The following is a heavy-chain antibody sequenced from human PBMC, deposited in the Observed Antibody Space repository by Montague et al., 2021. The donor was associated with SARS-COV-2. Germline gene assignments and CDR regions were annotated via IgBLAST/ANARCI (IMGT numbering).Heavy chain of an antibody. CDR1: GGSISSSNSY. CDR2: TYSNGRT. J-gene: IGHJ4*02. Sequence: SETLSLTCTVSGGSISSSNSYWGWIRQPPGKGLEWIGTTYSNGRTYYSPSLKSRVTIFVDTSTNQFSLKLTSVTAADTALYYCAGGHIGYFYYDYWGQGTLVTVSS. V-gene: IGHV4-39*01. D-gene: IGHD3-22*01. CDR3: AGGHIGYFYYDY.